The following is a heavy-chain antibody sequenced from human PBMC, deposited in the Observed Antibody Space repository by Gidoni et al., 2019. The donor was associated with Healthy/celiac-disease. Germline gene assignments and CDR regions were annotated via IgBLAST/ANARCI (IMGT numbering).Heavy chain of an antibody. CDR3: ASSGGLLVPAAKSQFDP. J-gene: IGHJ5*02. CDR2: IIPILGIA. V-gene: IGHV1-69*02. Sequence: QVQLVQSGAEVKKPGSSVKVSCKASGGTFSSYTISWVRQAPGQGLEWMGRIIPILGIANYAQKFQGRVTITADKSTSTAYMELSSLRSEDTAVYYCASSGGLLVPAAKSQFDPWGQGTLVTVSS. D-gene: IGHD2-2*01. CDR1: GGTFSSYT.